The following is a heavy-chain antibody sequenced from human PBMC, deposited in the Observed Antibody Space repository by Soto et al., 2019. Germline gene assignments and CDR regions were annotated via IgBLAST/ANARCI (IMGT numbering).Heavy chain of an antibody. CDR3: AGDPDSHYNDSHASSYP. CDR1: GYTFSTYG. J-gene: IGHJ5*02. V-gene: IGHV1-18*01. D-gene: IGHD4-4*01. CDR2: IGADNGTT. Sequence: ASVKVSCKASGYTFSTYGFSWVRQAPGQRLEWMGWIGADNGTTNNAQNFQGRVTMTTDASTTTSYMELRGLRSDDTAVYYCAGDPDSHYNDSHASSYPWGQGTLVTVSS.